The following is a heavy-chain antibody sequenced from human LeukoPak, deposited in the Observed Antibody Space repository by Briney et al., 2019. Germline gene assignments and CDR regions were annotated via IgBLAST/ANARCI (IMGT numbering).Heavy chain of an antibody. D-gene: IGHD2-2*01. CDR2: ISSSSSTI. Sequence: GGSLRLSCAVSGFTLRNSGMNWVRQAPGKGLEWLSYISSSSSTIYYADSVRGRFTISRDNAKNSLYLQMNGLRDDDTAVYYCTVAQPAAPFDYWGQGTLVTVSS. V-gene: IGHV3-48*02. J-gene: IGHJ4*02. CDR1: GFTLRNSG. CDR3: TVAQPAAPFDY.